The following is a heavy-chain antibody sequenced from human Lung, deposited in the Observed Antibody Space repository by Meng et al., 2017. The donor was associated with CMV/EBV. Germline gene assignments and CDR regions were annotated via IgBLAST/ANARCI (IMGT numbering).Heavy chain of an antibody. CDR1: GYTFTNYY. CDR2: IKPNSGAT. J-gene: IGHJ4*02. CDR3: ARAPGLSLAAAASDAYFDK. V-gene: IGHV1-2*02. Sequence: ASVXVSCKASGYTFTNYYIHWVRQAPGQGLEWMGWIKPNSGATNYVQKFQGRLTVTRDTSITTAYMELTRLRSDDTAVYYCARAPGLSLAAAASDAYFDKGXQGTXVTVSS. D-gene: IGHD6-13*01.